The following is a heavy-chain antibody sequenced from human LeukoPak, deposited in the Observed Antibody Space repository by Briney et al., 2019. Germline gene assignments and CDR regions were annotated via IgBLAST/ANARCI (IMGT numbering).Heavy chain of an antibody. J-gene: IGHJ3*02. Sequence: SVKVSCKASGYTFTSYYMHWVRQAPGQGLEWMGGIIPIFGTANYAQKFQGRVTITADESTSTAYMELSSLRSEDTAVYYCARWQQLTPGAFDIWGQGTMVTVS. CDR3: ARWQQLTPGAFDI. CDR2: IIPIFGTA. V-gene: IGHV1-69*13. CDR1: GYTFTSYY. D-gene: IGHD6-13*01.